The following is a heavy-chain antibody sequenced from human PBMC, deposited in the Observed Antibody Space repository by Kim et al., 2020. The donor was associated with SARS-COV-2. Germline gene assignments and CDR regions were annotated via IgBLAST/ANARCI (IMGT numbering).Heavy chain of an antibody. CDR3: ARGYSGSFDFDY. V-gene: IGHV4-59*09. Sequence: YNPSLKSRVTISVDTSKNQFSLKLSSVTAADTAVYYCARGYSGSFDFDYWGQGTLVTVSS. D-gene: IGHD2-15*01. J-gene: IGHJ4*02.